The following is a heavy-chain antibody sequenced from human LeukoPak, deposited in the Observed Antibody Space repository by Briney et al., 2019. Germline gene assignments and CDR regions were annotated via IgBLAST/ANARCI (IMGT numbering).Heavy chain of an antibody. CDR2: IRYDGRDK. CDR1: GFRFRSYG. CDR3: AKDRGRKVAALDY. D-gene: IGHD2-15*01. V-gene: IGHV3-30*02. J-gene: IGHJ4*02. Sequence: GGSLTLSCAASGFRFRSYGMQWVRQAPGKGPEWVAFIRYDGRDKYYADSVKGRFTITRDNSKDTLYLQLNSLRVEDTAVYFCAKDRGRKVAALDYWGQGTLVTVSS.